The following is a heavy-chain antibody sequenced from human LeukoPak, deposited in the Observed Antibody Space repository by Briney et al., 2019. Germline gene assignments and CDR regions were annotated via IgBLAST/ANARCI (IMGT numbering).Heavy chain of an antibody. CDR2: IYDSGSN. D-gene: IGHD3-22*01. Sequence: SETLSLTCTVSGGSISSDYWSWIRQPPGKGLEWIGYIYDSGSNNYIPSLKSRVTMSLDTSKNQFSLKLSSVTAADTAVYYCARSIVRGGPDSSLRWFDPWGQGTLVTVSS. J-gene: IGHJ5*02. CDR1: GGSISSDY. CDR3: ARSIVRGGPDSSLRWFDP. V-gene: IGHV4-59*08.